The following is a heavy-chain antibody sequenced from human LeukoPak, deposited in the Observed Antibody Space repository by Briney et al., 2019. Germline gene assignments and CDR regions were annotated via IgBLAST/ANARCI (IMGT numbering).Heavy chain of an antibody. CDR2: AYDDGSNQ. Sequence: GGSLRLSCAAAGFNFRIYGMHWVRQAPGKGLEWEAVAYDDGSNQYYADSVKGRFTISKDISKNTLYVQMNSLRAEDTAVYYCATGSGYYYDHWGQGTLVTVSS. CDR3: ATGSGYYYDH. V-gene: IGHV3-33*01. CDR1: GFNFRIYG. D-gene: IGHD3-22*01. J-gene: IGHJ4*02.